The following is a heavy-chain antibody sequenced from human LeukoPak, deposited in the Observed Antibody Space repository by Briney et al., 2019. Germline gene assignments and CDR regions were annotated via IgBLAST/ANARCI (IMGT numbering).Heavy chain of an antibody. Sequence: GGSLRLCCAASGFSFSSYWMSWGRQAPGKGLEWVASINPDGSNMLYVDSVKGRFTISRDNAKNSLYLQMNNLRAEDTAVYFCVSGFLQWLYWGQGTLVTVSS. J-gene: IGHJ4*02. CDR2: INPDGSNM. D-gene: IGHD3-3*01. CDR3: VSGFLQWLY. CDR1: GFSFSSYW. V-gene: IGHV3-7*01.